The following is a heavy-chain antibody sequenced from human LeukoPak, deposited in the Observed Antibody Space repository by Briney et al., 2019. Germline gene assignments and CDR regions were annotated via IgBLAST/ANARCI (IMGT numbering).Heavy chain of an antibody. J-gene: IGHJ5*02. CDR1: GFTFRIYG. CDR2: ISGSGGST. V-gene: IGHV3-23*01. CDR3: AREGIAVNWFDP. D-gene: IGHD6-19*01. Sequence: GGSLRLSCAASGFTFRIYGMSWVRQAPGKGLEWVSAISGSGGSTYYADSVKGRFIISRDNSKNSLYLQMNSLRAEDTALYYCAREGIAVNWFDPWGQGTLVTVSS.